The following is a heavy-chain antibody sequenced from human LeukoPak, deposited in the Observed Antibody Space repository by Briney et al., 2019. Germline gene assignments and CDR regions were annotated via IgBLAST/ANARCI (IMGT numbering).Heavy chain of an antibody. CDR3: ASGGSFVRPPFDY. Sequence: SVKVSCKASGGIFSSYAISWVRQAPGQGLEWMGGIIPIFGTANYAQKFQGRVTITADESTSTAYMELSSLRSEDTAVYYCASGGSFVRPPFDYWGQGTLVTVSS. CDR1: GGIFSSYA. V-gene: IGHV1-69*13. D-gene: IGHD6-6*01. CDR2: IIPIFGTA. J-gene: IGHJ4*02.